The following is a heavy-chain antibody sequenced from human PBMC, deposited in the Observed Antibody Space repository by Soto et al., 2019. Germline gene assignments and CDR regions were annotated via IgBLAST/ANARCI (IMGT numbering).Heavy chain of an antibody. Sequence: EVQLVESGGGLIQPGGALRLSCAAPGFTVSGKYITWVRQAPGKGLEWVSVIISGDNTYYSDSVKGRVTISRDNSKNPAYLQMTRLRGEDTAVYFCATGLTLPVSPSFDTWGHGTLRTVS. CDR2: IISGDNT. D-gene: IGHD2-21*02. CDR1: GFTVSGKY. CDR3: ATGLTLPVSPSFDT. J-gene: IGHJ5*01. V-gene: IGHV3-53*01.